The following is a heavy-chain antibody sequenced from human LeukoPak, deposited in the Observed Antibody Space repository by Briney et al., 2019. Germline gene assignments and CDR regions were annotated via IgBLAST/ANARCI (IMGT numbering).Heavy chain of an antibody. V-gene: IGHV3-33*01. CDR1: GFIYSHYG. CDR2: MWSDGSNR. D-gene: IGHD4-11*01. J-gene: IGHJ4*01. CDR3: ARDAQRGFDYSNSLEY. Sequence: GRSLRLSCAASGFIYSHYGMHWVRQAPGKGLEWVAVMWSDGSNRFYAGSVKGRFTISRDNSQNTLFLQMNSLRAEDTAMYYCARDAQRGFDYSNSLEYWGHGTLVTVSS.